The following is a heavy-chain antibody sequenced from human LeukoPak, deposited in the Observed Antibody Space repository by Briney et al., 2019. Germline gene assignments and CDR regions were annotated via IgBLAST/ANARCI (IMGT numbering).Heavy chain of an antibody. J-gene: IGHJ1*01. CDR2: INHSGST. V-gene: IGHV4-34*01. CDR1: GGSFSGYY. D-gene: IGHD3-9*01. CDR3: ASHARYYDILTGDTSAEYFQH. Sequence: SETLSLTCAVYGGSFSGYYWSWIRQPPGKGLEWIGEINHSGSTNYNPSLKSRVTISVDTSKNQFSLKLSSVTAADTAVYYCASHARYYDILTGDTSAEYFQHWGQGTLVTVSS.